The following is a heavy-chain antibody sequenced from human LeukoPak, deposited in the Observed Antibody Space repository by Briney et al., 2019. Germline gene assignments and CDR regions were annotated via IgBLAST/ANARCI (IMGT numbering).Heavy chain of an antibody. V-gene: IGHV1-69*05. Sequence: SVKVSCKASGGSFSSAAISWVRQAPRQGLEWMGGIIPTFGTPDYAQKFLGRVTITTDESTSTAYMELKNVTSEDTAVYYCAAAGYSSGWCIVGGGYWGQGTLVTVSS. D-gene: IGHD6-19*01. CDR2: IIPTFGTP. CDR3: AAAGYSSGWCIVGGGY. CDR1: GGSFSSAA. J-gene: IGHJ4*02.